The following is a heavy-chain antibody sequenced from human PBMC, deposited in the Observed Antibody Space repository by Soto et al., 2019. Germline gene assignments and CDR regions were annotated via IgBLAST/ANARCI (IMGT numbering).Heavy chain of an antibody. V-gene: IGHV3-13*01. Sequence: GGSLRLSCAASGFTFSSYDMHWVRQATGKGLEWVSAIGTAGDTYYPGSAKGRFTISRENAKNSLYLQMNSLRAEDTAVYYCARANDMEKDLDEWGQGTMVTVSS. J-gene: IGHJ6*02. CDR2: IGTAGDT. D-gene: IGHD1-1*01. CDR3: ARANDMEKDLDE. CDR1: GFTFSSYD.